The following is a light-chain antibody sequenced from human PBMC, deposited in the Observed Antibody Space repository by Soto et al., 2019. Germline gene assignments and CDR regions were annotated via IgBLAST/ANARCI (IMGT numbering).Light chain of an antibody. V-gene: IGKV1-39*01. CDR2: SAS. CDR3: QQSYVAPLT. Sequence: DIQMTQSPSSLSASVGDKVIITCRASQSIRNYLNWYQQKPGKAPNLLLYSASSLLSGVPSRFSGSGSGTDFTLTISSLQPEDFSTYYCQQSYVAPLTFGGGTKVDIK. CDR1: QSIRNY. J-gene: IGKJ4*01.